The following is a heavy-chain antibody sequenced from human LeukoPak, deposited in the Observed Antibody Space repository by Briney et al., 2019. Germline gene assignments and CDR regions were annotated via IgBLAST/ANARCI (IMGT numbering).Heavy chain of an antibody. CDR1: GGSISSYY. CDR3: ARRIHFDS. Sequence: SETLSLTCTVSGGSISSYYWSWIRQPPGKGLEWMGDILYTGSTNYNPSLKSRVTILVDRSKNQFSLKLTSVTAVDTAVYFCARRIHFDSWGQGALVTVSS. J-gene: IGHJ4*02. D-gene: IGHD5-18*01. V-gene: IGHV4-59*01. CDR2: ILYTGST.